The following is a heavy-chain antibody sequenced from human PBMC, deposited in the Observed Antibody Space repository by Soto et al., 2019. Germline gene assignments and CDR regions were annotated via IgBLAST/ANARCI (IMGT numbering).Heavy chain of an antibody. J-gene: IGHJ6*02. CDR1: GYTFTSYA. CDR2: INAGNGNT. Sequence: ASVKVSCKASGYTFTSYAMHWVRQAPGQRLEWMGWINAGNGNTKYSQKFQGRVTITRDTSASTAYMELSSLRSEDTAVYYCARESIAAPLYYYYGMDVWGQGTTVTAP. V-gene: IGHV1-3*01. CDR3: ARESIAAPLYYYYGMDV. D-gene: IGHD6-6*01.